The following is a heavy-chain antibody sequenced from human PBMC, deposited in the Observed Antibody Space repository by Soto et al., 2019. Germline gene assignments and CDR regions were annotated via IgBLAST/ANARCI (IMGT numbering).Heavy chain of an antibody. CDR2: ISSSRSYI. V-gene: IGHV3-21*01. J-gene: IGHJ4*02. CDR1: GFTFSSYS. CDR3: VSRDTGGFYYNY. Sequence: GGSLRLSCAASGFTFSSYSMNWVRQAPGKGLECVSSISSSRSYIYYADSVKGRFTISRDNSKNTLFLQMSSLRAEDTAVYYCVSRDTGGFYYNYWGQGTLVTVSS. D-gene: IGHD2-8*02.